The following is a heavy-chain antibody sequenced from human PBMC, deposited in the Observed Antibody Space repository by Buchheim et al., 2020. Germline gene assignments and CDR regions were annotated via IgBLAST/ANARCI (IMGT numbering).Heavy chain of an antibody. D-gene: IGHD5-24*01. J-gene: IGHJ2*01. V-gene: IGHV3-20*04. CDR1: GFTFDDYG. CDR2: INWDGGST. CDR3: ARDREGNGYNVYWYFDL. Sequence: EVQLVESGGGVVRPGGSLRLSCAASGFTFDDYGMSWVRQAPGKGLEWVSGINWDGGSTCYAESLQGRLTISRDNAKNSLYLQMNSLRVEDTALYYCARDREGNGYNVYWYFDLWGRGTL.